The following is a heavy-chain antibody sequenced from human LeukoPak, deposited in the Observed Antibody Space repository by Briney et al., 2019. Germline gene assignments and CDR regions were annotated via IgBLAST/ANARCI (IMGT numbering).Heavy chain of an antibody. Sequence: KPSETLSLTCTASGGSISSYYWSWIRQPPGKGLEWIGYIYYSGSTNYNPSLKSRVTISVDTSKNQFSLKLSSVTAADTAVYYCARTVIYYDSSGYYQSVRAFDIWGQGTVVTVSS. CDR2: IYYSGST. V-gene: IGHV4-59*01. CDR3: ARTVIYYDSSGYYQSVRAFDI. D-gene: IGHD3-22*01. CDR1: GGSISSYY. J-gene: IGHJ3*02.